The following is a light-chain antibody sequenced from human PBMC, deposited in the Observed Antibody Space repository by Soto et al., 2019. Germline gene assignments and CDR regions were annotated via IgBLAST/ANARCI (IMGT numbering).Light chain of an antibody. J-gene: IGKJ2*01. V-gene: IGKV3-20*01. CDR3: QQYGRPPLYT. Sequence: PGERATLSCRAGQRVSSSYLAWYQQKPGQAPRLLISATSSRATGVPDRFSGSGSGTDFTLTISRLEPEDFAVYYCQQYGRPPLYTFGQGTKLEI. CDR2: ATS. CDR1: QRVSSSY.